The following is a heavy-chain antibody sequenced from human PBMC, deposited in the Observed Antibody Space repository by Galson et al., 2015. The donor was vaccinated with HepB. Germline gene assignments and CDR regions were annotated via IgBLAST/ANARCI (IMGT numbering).Heavy chain of an antibody. V-gene: IGHV1-2*02. CDR1: GYTFTGYY. J-gene: IGHJ3*02. Sequence: QSGAEVKKPGASVKVSCKASGYTFTGYYMHWVRQAPGQGLEWMGWINPNSGGTNYAQKFQGRVTMTRDTSISTAYMELSRLRSDDTAVYYCASGEGRMIVVDHDAFDIWGQGTMVTVSS. CDR3: ASGEGRMIVVDHDAFDI. D-gene: IGHD3-22*01. CDR2: INPNSGGT.